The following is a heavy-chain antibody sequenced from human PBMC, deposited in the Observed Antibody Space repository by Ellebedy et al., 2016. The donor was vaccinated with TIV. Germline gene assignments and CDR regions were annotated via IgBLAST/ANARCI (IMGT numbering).Heavy chain of an antibody. J-gene: IGHJ6*02. CDR1: GYILTGYY. CDR3: ARSGYYYGLDV. V-gene: IGHV1-2*04. CDR2: ISFDSGDT. D-gene: IGHD2-15*01. Sequence: AASVKVSCKASGYILTGYYMHWVRQAPGQGLEWVGWISFDSGDTNYAQKFQGWVTMTRDTSSRTVYMELRSLKSDDTAMYYCARSGYYYGLDVWGQGTTVTVSS.